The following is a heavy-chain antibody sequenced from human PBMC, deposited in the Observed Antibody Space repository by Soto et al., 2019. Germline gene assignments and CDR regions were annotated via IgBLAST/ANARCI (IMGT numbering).Heavy chain of an antibody. CDR3: ARPSVRHGAFDI. Sequence: QVQLQQWGAGLLKPSETLSLSCAVYGGSFSGYYWTWIRQSPGKGLEWIGEIDHSGITNYDPSLKSRVTLSVDTSKSQFSLTLSSVTAADTAVYYCARPSVRHGAFDIWGQGTMVTVSS. V-gene: IGHV4-34*02. CDR2: IDHSGIT. CDR1: GGSFSGYY. J-gene: IGHJ3*02. D-gene: IGHD6-19*01.